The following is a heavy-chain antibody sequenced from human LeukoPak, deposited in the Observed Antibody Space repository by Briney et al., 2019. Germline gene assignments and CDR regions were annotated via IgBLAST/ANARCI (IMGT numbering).Heavy chain of an antibody. V-gene: IGHV4-38-2*02. J-gene: IGHJ4*02. Sequence: SETLSLTCTVSGYSISSGYYWGWIRQPPGKGLEWIGSIYHSGSTYYNPSLKSRVTISVDTSKNQFSLKLSSVTAADTAVYYCASARPLQCEICKVYDSSQFDYWGQGTLVTVSS. CDR3: ASARPLQCEICKVYDSSQFDY. CDR2: IYHSGST. D-gene: IGHD3-22*01. CDR1: GYSISSGYY.